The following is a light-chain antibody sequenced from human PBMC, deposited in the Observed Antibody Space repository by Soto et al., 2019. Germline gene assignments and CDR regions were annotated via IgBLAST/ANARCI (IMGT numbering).Light chain of an antibody. J-gene: IGKJ3*01. CDR1: QGISSY. V-gene: IGKV1-9*01. CDR3: QQLNSYPQT. Sequence: DIQLTQSPSFLSASVGDRVTITCRASQGISSYLAWYQQKPGKAPKLLIYAASTLLSGVPSRFSGSGSGTEFTLTISSLQPEDFATYYCQQLNSYPQTFGPGTKVDIK. CDR2: AAS.